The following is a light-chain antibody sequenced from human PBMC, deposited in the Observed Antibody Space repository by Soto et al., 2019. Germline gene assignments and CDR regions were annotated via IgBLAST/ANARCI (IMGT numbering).Light chain of an antibody. CDR3: QQYNSWPPLT. Sequence: EIVMTQSPATLSVSPGARATLSCRASQSVSSNLAWYQQKPGQAPRLLIYGASTRATGIPARFSGSGAGTEFTLTISSLQSEDFAVYYCQQYNSWPPLTFGGGTKVEIK. J-gene: IGKJ4*01. CDR2: GAS. CDR1: QSVSSN. V-gene: IGKV3D-15*01.